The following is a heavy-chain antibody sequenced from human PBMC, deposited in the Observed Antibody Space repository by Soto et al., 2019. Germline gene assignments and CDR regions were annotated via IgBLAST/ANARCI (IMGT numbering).Heavy chain of an antibody. CDR2: IIPIFGTA. J-gene: IGHJ5*02. D-gene: IGHD3-16*02. CDR3: ATSRIVAFWPNWFDP. Sequence: GASVKVSCKASGGTFSTYAISWVRQAPGQGLEWVGGIIPIFGTANYAQKFQDRVTINADKPTSTAYLDLNSLRYEDTPVYYCATSRIVAFWPNWFDPWGQGTLFTSPQ. V-gene: IGHV1-69*06. CDR1: GGTFSTYA.